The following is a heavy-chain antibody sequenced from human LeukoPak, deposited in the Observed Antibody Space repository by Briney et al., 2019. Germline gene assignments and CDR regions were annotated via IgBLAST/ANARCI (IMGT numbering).Heavy chain of an antibody. Sequence: GGSLRLSCAASGFTFSSYSMNWVRQAPGKGLEWVSYISSSSSTIYYADSVKGRFTISRDNAKNSLYLQMNSLRAEDTAVYYCARESPATTVVTYDAFDIWGQGTMVTVSS. CDR1: GFTFSSYS. CDR3: ARESPATTVVTYDAFDI. CDR2: ISSSSSTI. D-gene: IGHD4-23*01. J-gene: IGHJ3*02. V-gene: IGHV3-48*04.